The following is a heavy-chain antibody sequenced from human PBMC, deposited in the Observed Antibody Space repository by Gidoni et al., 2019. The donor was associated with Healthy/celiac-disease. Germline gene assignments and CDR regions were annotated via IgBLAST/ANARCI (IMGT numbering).Heavy chain of an antibody. V-gene: IGHV4-39*01. D-gene: IGHD3-10*01. CDR3: ARGEAGFGEFITRPFDY. Sequence: LKSRVTISVDTSKNQFSLKLSSVTAADTAVYYCARGEAGFGEFITRPFDYWGQGTLVTVSS. J-gene: IGHJ4*02.